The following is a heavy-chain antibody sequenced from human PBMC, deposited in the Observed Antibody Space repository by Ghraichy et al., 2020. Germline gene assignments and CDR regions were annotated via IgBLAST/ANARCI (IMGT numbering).Heavy chain of an antibody. CDR2: INHSGST. D-gene: IGHD3-10*01. CDR3: ARHVRFPYYYYYGMDV. Sequence: SQTLSLTCAVYGGSFSGYYWSWIRQPPGKGLEWIGEINHSGSTNYNPSLKSRVTISVDTSKNQLSLKLSSVTAADTAVYYCARHVRFPYYYYYGMDVWGQGTTVTVSS. CDR1: GGSFSGYY. J-gene: IGHJ6*02. V-gene: IGHV4-34*01.